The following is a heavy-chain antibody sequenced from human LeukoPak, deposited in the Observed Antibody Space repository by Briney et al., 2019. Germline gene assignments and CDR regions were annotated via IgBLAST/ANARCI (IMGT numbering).Heavy chain of an antibody. V-gene: IGHV3-21*01. J-gene: IGHJ4*02. Sequence: GGSLRLSCAASGFTFSSYSMNWVRQAPGKGLEWVSSISSSSSYIYYADSVKGRFTISRDNAKNSLYLQMSSLRAEDTAVYYCARDRVDTAMVADYWGQGTLVTVSS. D-gene: IGHD5-18*01. CDR3: ARDRVDTAMVADY. CDR2: ISSSSSYI. CDR1: GFTFSSYS.